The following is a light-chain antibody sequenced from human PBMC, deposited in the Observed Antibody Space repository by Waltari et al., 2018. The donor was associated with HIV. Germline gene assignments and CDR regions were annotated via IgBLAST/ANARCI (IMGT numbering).Light chain of an antibody. Sequence: QTVVTQETSFSVSPGGTVTLTCGLTSGSVSTTYDPSWYQQTPGQTPRTLIYNTNIRSSGVPDRFPGSILGNKAALTITGAQADDESHYYCALYMGSGIYAFGTGTEVTVL. CDR1: SGSVSTTYD. CDR2: NTN. J-gene: IGLJ1*01. CDR3: ALYMGSGIYA. V-gene: IGLV8-61*01.